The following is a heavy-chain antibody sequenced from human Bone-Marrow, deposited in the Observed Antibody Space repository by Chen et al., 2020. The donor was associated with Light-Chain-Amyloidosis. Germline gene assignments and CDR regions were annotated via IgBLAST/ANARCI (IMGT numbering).Heavy chain of an antibody. J-gene: IGHJ4*02. CDR2: ISGSGGST. CDR1: GFTFDDYG. D-gene: IGHD5-12*01. CDR3: AKDLGPKGGYDYY. V-gene: IGHV3-23*04. Sequence: EVQLVESGGGVVRPGGSLRLSCAASGFTFDDYGMSWVRQAPGKGLEWDSAISGSGGSTYYADSVKGRFTISRDNSKNTLYLQMNSLRAEDTAVYYCAKDLGPKGGYDYYWGQGTLVTVSS.